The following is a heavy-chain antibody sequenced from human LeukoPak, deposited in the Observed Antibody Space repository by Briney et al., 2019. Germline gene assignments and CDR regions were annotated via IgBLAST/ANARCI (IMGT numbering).Heavy chain of an antibody. Sequence: GASVKVSCKVSGGTFSSNATSWVRQAPGQGLEWMGGIIPIFNIVNYAQKFQGRVTIIADKSASTAYMELSSLRFEDTAVYYCARGRLIGAPDERYYLDYWGQGTLVTVSS. CDR3: ARGRLIGAPDERYYLDY. CDR2: IIPIFNIV. J-gene: IGHJ4*02. D-gene: IGHD2-2*01. V-gene: IGHV1-69*10. CDR1: GGTFSSNA.